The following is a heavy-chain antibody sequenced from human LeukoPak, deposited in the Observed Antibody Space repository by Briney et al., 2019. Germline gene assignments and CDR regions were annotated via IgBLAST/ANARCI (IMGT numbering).Heavy chain of an antibody. J-gene: IGHJ4*02. CDR3: AKDRRCSCTSCYKDY. CDR2: ISGSGGST. Sequence: PGGSLRLSCAASGFTFSSYAMSWVRQAPGKGLEWVSAISGSGGSTYYADSVKGRFTISRDNSKNTLYLQMNSLRAEDTAVYYCAKDRRCSCTSCYKDYWGQGTLVAVSS. V-gene: IGHV3-23*01. D-gene: IGHD2-2*02. CDR1: GFTFSSYA.